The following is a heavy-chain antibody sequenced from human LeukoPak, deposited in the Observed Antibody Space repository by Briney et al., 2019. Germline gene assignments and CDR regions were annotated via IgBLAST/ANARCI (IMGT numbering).Heavy chain of an antibody. CDR2: INSDGSRT. V-gene: IGHV3-74*01. CDR3: ARDPDLSGYSFFDY. D-gene: IGHD3-22*01. CDR1: GITLMGYW. Sequence: PGGSLRLSCAPPGITLMGYWMPWVRNAPGKGLGWVSRINSDGSRTTYADSVKGRFTISRDNAKKTLYLQMNSLRAEDTAVYYCARDPDLSGYSFFDYWGQGTLVTVSS. J-gene: IGHJ4*02.